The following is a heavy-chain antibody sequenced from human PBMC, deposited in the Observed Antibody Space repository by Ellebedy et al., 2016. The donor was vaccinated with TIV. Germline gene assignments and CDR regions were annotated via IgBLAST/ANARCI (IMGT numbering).Heavy chain of an antibody. Sequence: SVKVSXKASGGTFSSYAISWVRQAPGQGLEWMGGIIPIFGTANYAQKFQGRVTITADESTSTAYMELSSLRSEDTAVYYCARAHYDFWSGYYYGLGGSWFDPWGQGTLVTVSS. CDR1: GGTFSSYA. CDR2: IIPIFGTA. J-gene: IGHJ5*02. D-gene: IGHD3-3*01. V-gene: IGHV1-69*13. CDR3: ARAHYDFWSGYYYGLGGSWFDP.